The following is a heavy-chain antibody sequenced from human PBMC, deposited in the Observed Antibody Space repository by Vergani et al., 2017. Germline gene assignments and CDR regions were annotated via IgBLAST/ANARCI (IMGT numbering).Heavy chain of an antibody. J-gene: IGHJ4*02. D-gene: IGHD2-21*02. CDR1: GYTLTELS. CDR2: FDPEDGET. CDR3: ATAILLIAYCGGDCYSDXFDY. V-gene: IGHV1-24*01. Sequence: QVQLVQSGAEVKKPGASVKVSCKVSGYTLTELSMHWVRQAPGKGLEWMGGFDPEDGETIYAQKFQGRVTMTEDTSTDTSYMEPSSLRPEDTAVYYCATAILLIAYCGGDCYSDXFDYWGRGTLVTVSS.